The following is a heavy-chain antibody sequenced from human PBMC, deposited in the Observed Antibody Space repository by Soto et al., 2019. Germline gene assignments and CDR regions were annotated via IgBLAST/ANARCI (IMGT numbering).Heavy chain of an antibody. CDR3: TRDGRRGWEMDV. CDR1: GFTFSSNW. CDR2: IKSDGITT. D-gene: IGHD1-26*01. J-gene: IGHJ6*04. V-gene: IGHV3-74*01. Sequence: GGSLRLSCAASGFTFSSNWMDWVRQAPGKGLVWVARIKSDGITTTYADSVKGRFTISRDNAKNTLFLQMNNLGAEDTAVYYCTRDGRRGWEMDVWGKGTTVTVSS.